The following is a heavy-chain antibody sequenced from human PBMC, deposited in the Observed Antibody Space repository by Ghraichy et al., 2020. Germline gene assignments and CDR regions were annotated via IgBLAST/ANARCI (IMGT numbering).Heavy chain of an antibody. Sequence: GGSLRLSCVASGLMFSPNTMNWVRQAPGKGLEWVSSISSSTRYIYYADSVKGRFTISRDNAQNSLYLQMNSLRAEDTAVYYCSRGGGAGTPVLYHMDVWGQGTTVTVS. V-gene: IGHV3-21*01. CDR1: GLMFSPNT. D-gene: IGHD6-19*01. CDR3: SRGGGAGTPVLYHMDV. J-gene: IGHJ6*02. CDR2: ISSSTRYI.